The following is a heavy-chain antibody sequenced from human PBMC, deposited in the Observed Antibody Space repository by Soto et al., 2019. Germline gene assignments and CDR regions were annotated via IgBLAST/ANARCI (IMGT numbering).Heavy chain of an antibody. D-gene: IGHD6-13*01. CDR3: ARVGYSSSLDF. V-gene: IGHV3-7*03. J-gene: IGHJ4*02. CDR2: IKQDGSEK. Sequence: GGSLRLSCTASGFSFRSYWMSWVRQAPGKGLKWVANIKQDGSEKYYVDSLKGRFTISRDNAKNSLYLQMNSLRAEDTAIYYCARVGYSSSLDFWGQGTLVTVSA. CDR1: GFSFRSYW.